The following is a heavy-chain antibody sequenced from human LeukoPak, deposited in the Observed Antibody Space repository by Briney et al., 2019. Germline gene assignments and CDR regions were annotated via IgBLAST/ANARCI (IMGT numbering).Heavy chain of an antibody. CDR1: GFTFSSYG. J-gene: IGHJ6*02. CDR2: IRYDGSNK. CDR3: AKDRDCSGGSCYFNYYYGMDV. V-gene: IGHV3-30*02. Sequence: PGGSLRLSCAASGFTFSSYGMHWVRQAPGKGLEWVAFIRYDGSNKYYADSVKGRFTISRDNSKNTLYLQMNSLRAEDTAVYYCAKDRDCSGGSCYFNYYYGMDVRGQGTTVTVSS. D-gene: IGHD2-15*01.